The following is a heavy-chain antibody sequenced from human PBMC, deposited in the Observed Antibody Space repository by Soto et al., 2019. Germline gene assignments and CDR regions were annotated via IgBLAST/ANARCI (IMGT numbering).Heavy chain of an antibody. CDR3: ARGSTISWFDP. V-gene: IGHV1-69*02. J-gene: IGHJ5*02. CDR2: IIPILGIA. D-gene: IGHD3-3*02. Sequence: SVKVSCKASGGTFSSYTISWVRQAPGQGLEWMGRIIPILGIANYAQKFQGRVTITADKSTSTAYMELSSLRSEDTAVYYCARGSTISWFDPWGQGTLVTVSS. CDR1: GGTFSSYT.